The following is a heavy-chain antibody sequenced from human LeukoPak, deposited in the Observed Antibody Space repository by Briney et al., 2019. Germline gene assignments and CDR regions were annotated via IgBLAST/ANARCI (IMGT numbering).Heavy chain of an antibody. CDR1: GGSISSYY. CDR2: IYTSGST. V-gene: IGHV4-4*07. CDR3: ARGRLGYCSSTSCYTSAFDI. D-gene: IGHD2-2*02. J-gene: IGHJ3*02. Sequence: KPSETLSLTCTVSGGSISSYYWSWIRQPAGKGLEWIGRIYTSGSTNYNPSLKSRVTMSVDTSKNQFSLKLSSVTAADTAVYYCARGRLGYCSSTSCYTSAFDIWGQGTMVTVSS.